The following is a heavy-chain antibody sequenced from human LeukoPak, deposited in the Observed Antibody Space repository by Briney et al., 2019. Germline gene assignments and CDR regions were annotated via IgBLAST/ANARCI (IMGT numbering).Heavy chain of an antibody. D-gene: IGHD5-24*01. J-gene: IGHJ4*02. CDR2: IRGKAYGGTT. CDR1: GFTFSDYA. Sequence: GGSLRLSCTPSGFTFSDYAMGWVRQAPGKGLEWVSFIRGKAYGGTTEYAASVKRRFTISRDNSKNIAYLQMNSLKTEDTAVYYCTRAEMATTSFDSWGQGTPVIVSS. V-gene: IGHV3-49*04. CDR3: TRAEMATTSFDS.